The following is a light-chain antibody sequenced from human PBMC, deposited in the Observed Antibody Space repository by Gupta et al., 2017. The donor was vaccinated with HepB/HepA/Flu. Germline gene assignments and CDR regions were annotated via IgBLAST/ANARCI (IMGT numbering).Light chain of an antibody. J-gene: IGLJ1*01. CDR2: DVF. CDR3: FSYAGNDNWV. CDR1: SSDIGAYNL. Sequence: QSAPTQPPSASGSPGQSVTISCTGTSSDIGAYNLVSWYQQHPGKAPKLIIYDVFQRPSGVPDRFSGSKSGNTASLTVPGLQAEDEADYYCFSYAGNDNWVFGGGTKVTVL. V-gene: IGLV2-8*01.